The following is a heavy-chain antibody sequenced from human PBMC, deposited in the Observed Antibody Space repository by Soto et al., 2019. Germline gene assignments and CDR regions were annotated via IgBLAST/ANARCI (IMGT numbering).Heavy chain of an antibody. V-gene: IGHV4-31*03. CDR2: IYYSGST. J-gene: IGHJ6*02. Sequence: TSETLSLTCTVSGGSISSGGYYWSWIRQHPGKGLEWIGYIYYSGSTYYNPSLKSRVTISVDTSKNQFSLKLSSVTAADTAVYYCARGGEDYYYGMDVWGQGTTVTVSS. CDR1: GGSISSGGYY. CDR3: ARGGEDYYYGMDV.